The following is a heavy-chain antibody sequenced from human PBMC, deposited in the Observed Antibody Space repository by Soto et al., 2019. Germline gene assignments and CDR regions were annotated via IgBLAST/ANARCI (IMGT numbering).Heavy chain of an antibody. V-gene: IGHV3-30*02. J-gene: IGHJ4*02. CDR3: AKDSEGRAYSSSLDY. Sequence: GGSLRLSCAASGFTFSSYGMHWVRQAPGKGLEWVAVIWYDGSNKYYADSVKGRFTISRDNSKNTLYLQMNSLRAEDTAVYYCAKDSEGRAYSSSLDYWGQGTLVTVSS. CDR1: GFTFSSYG. D-gene: IGHD6-6*01. CDR2: IWYDGSNK.